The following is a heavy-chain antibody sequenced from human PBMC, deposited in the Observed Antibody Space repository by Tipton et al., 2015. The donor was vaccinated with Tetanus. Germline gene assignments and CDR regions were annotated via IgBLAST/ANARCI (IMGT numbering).Heavy chain of an antibody. V-gene: IGHV4-59*01. CDR1: GASITTYY. CDR2: ISYSGTT. CDR3: ARHYNYHSIFDF. J-gene: IGHJ4*02. D-gene: IGHD1-1*01. Sequence: GLVKPSETLSLTCTVSGASITTYYWGWIRQPPGKGLEWVGYISYSGTTNYNPSLKSRVTISADTSKNQFSLRLSSVTAADTAVYYCARHYNYHSIFDFWGQGALVTVSS.